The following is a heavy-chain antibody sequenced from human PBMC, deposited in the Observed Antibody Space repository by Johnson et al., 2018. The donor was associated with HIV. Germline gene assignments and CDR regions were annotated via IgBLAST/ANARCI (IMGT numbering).Heavy chain of an antibody. CDR2: IKEDESEK. Sequence: VQLVESGGGLVQPGGSLRLSCAASGFSFNSYWMSWVRQVPGKGLEFVANIKEDESEKSYVDSVKGRFTISRDNAKNSLYLQMNSLRAEDTALYYCARGVGGAGDDAFDIWGQGTMVTVSS. J-gene: IGHJ3*02. CDR3: ARGVGGAGDDAFDI. CDR1: GFSFNSYW. D-gene: IGHD6-19*01. V-gene: IGHV3-7*05.